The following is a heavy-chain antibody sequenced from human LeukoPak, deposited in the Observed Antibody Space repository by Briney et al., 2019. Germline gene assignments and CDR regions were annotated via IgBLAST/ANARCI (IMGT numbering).Heavy chain of an antibody. D-gene: IGHD2-15*01. J-gene: IGHJ6*03. CDR3: AREDRNYYYMDV. CDR2: IYHSGST. CDR1: GYSISNGYD. Sequence: PSETLSLTCSVSGYSISNGYDWGWIRQPPGKGLEWIGNIYHSGSTYYNPSLQSRVTISVDTSNNQFSLKVSSVTAADTAVYYCAREDRNYYYMDVWGKGTTVTVSS. V-gene: IGHV4-38-2*02.